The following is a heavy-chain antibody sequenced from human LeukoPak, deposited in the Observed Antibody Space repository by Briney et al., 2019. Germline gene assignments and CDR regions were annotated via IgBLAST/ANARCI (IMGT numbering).Heavy chain of an antibody. CDR2: INHSGST. V-gene: IGHV4-34*01. J-gene: IGHJ4*02. Sequence: PSETLSLTCAVYGGSFSGYYWSWIRQPPGKGLEWIGEINHSGSTNYNPSLKSRVTISVDTSKNQFSLKLSSVTAADTAVYYCASRRRTPVVPAARFDYWGQGTLVTVSS. CDR3: ASRRRTPVVPAARFDY. D-gene: IGHD2-2*01. CDR1: GGSFSGYY.